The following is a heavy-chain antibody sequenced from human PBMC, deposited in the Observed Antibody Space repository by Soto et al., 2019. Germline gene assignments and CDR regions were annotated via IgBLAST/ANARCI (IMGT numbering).Heavy chain of an antibody. CDR1: GFRCSDYG. CDR2: ISFDGNNK. CDR3: ARGGRSGSSGYYNPSFDY. Sequence: QVQLVQTGGGAVLPGRSLSLSCAASGFRCSDYGMHWVLQAPGKGLEWVAVISFDGNNKYSADSVKGRFTISRDNSKNTLYLQMEGLRVEDTAVYYCARGGRSGSSGYYNPSFDYWGQGTLVSVSS. V-gene: IGHV3-30*03. J-gene: IGHJ4*02. D-gene: IGHD3-22*01.